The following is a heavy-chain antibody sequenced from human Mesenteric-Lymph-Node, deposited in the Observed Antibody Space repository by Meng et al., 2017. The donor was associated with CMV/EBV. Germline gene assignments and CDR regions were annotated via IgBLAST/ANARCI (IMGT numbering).Heavy chain of an antibody. CDR3: ASPNIVGATSFDY. D-gene: IGHD1-26*01. Sequence: SETLSLTCTVSGGSISSYSWSWIRQPPGKGLEWIGYIYYSGSTNYNPTLKSGVTISVDTSKSQISLKLSSVTAADTAVYYCASPNIVGATSFDYWGQGTLVTVSS. J-gene: IGHJ4*02. CDR1: GGSISSYS. V-gene: IGHV4-59*12. CDR2: IYYSGST.